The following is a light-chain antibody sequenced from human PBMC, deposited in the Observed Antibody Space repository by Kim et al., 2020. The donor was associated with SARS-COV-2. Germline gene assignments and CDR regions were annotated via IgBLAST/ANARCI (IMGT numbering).Light chain of an antibody. J-gene: IGLJ1*01. V-gene: IGLV2-23*02. CDR3: CSYAGSSTYV. CDR1: SSDVGIYKL. CDR2: EVS. Sequence: QSALTQPASVSGSPGQSITISCTGTSSDVGIYKLVSWYQQHPGKAPQLMIYEVSKRPSGVSNRFSGSKSGNTASLTISGLQAEDEAEYYCCSYAGSSTYVFGIGTKVTVL.